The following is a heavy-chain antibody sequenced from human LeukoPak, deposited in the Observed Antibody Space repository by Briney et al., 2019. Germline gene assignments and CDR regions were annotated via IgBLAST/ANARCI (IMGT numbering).Heavy chain of an antibody. V-gene: IGHV4-61*02. CDR3: ARLYYGSGSTLY. Sequence: PSQTLSLTCTVSGGSISSGSYYWNWIRQPAGKGLEWIGRIYTSGSTNYNPSLKSRVTVSVDTSKNQFSLKLSSVTAADTAVYYCARLYYGSGSTLYWGQGTLVTVSS. CDR2: IYTSGST. CDR1: GGSISSGSYY. J-gene: IGHJ4*02. D-gene: IGHD3-10*01.